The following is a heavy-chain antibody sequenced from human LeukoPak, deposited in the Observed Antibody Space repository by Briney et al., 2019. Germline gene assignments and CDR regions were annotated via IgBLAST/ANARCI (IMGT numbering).Heavy chain of an antibody. Sequence: PSETLSLTCTVSGDSISSSNCYWGWIRQPPGKGLEWIGSIYFSGGTYYNASLKSRVTISVDTSKNQFSLKLTSMTAADTAVYYCARAPGGYGSGSRGAFDIWGQGTMVTVSS. CDR2: IYFSGGT. V-gene: IGHV4-39*07. D-gene: IGHD3-10*01. CDR1: GDSISSSNCY. J-gene: IGHJ3*02. CDR3: ARAPGGYGSGSRGAFDI.